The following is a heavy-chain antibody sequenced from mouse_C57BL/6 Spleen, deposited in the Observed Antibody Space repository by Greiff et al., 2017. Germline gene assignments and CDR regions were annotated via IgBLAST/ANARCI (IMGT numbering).Heavy chain of an antibody. D-gene: IGHD3-2*02. Sequence: EVMLVESGGGLVQPGGSMKLSCVASGFTFSNYWMNWVRQSPEKGLEWVAQIRLKSDNYATHYAESVKGRFTISRDDSKSSVYLQMNNLRAEDTGIYYCTGRLPDWYFDVWGTGTTVTVSS. CDR2: IRLKSDNYAT. V-gene: IGHV6-3*01. CDR3: TGRLPDWYFDV. J-gene: IGHJ1*03. CDR1: GFTFSNYW.